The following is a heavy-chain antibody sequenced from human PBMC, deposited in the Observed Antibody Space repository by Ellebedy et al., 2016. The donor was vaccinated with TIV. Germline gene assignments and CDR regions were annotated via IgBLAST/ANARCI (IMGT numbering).Heavy chain of an antibody. Sequence: ASVKVSCKASGYTFTGYHMHWVRQAPGQGLEWMGWINPNSGGTNYAQKFQGRVTITRDMSTSTAYMELSSLRSEDTAVYYCARDYSSSTDFDYWGQGTLVTVSS. J-gene: IGHJ4*02. CDR3: ARDYSSSTDFDY. V-gene: IGHV1-2*02. CDR1: GYTFTGYH. D-gene: IGHD6-6*01. CDR2: INPNSGGT.